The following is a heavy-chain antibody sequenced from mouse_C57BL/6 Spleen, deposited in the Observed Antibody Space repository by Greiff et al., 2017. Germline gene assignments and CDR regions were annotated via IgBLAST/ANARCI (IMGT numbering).Heavy chain of an antibody. Sequence: EVHLVESGEGLVKPGGSLKLSCAASGFTFSSYAMSWVRQTPEKRLEWVAYISSGGDYIYYADTVKGRFTISRDNARNTLYLQMSSLKSEDTAMYYCTRDPLYDYDWSWFAYWGQGTLVTVSA. CDR2: ISSGGDYI. CDR1: GFTFSSYA. V-gene: IGHV5-9-1*02. D-gene: IGHD2-4*01. J-gene: IGHJ3*01. CDR3: TRDPLYDYDWSWFAY.